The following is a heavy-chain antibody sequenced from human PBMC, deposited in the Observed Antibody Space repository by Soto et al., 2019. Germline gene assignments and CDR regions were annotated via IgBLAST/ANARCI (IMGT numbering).Heavy chain of an antibody. J-gene: IGHJ5*02. CDR1: GGSISSGGYS. V-gene: IGHV4-30-2*01. Sequence: SETLSLTCAVSGGSISSGGYSWSCIRRPPGKNLEWIGYIYNSGKTYYNTSLKSQVTKSLDRSKNQFSLKLSSVTAADTAVYYCARVPDRWGQGTLVTVS. CDR3: ARVPDR. CDR2: IYNSGKT. D-gene: IGHD2-2*01.